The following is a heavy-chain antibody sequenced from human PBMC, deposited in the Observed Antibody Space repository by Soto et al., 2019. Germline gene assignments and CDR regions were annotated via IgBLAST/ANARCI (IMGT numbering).Heavy chain of an antibody. D-gene: IGHD1-26*01. Sequence: ASVKVSCKASGYSFDSFGISWVRQAPGQGLEWMGRVNAHNHITKYAQKFQGRVTITRDTSTSTDYMEVRSLRSDDTAVYYCARDSRVGANSDACDVWGKGTMVTVSS. J-gene: IGHJ3*01. CDR2: VNAHNHIT. CDR1: GYSFDSFG. V-gene: IGHV1-18*01. CDR3: ARDSRVGANSDACDV.